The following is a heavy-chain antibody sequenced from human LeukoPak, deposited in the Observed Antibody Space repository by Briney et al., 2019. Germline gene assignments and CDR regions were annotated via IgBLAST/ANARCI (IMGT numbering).Heavy chain of an antibody. CDR1: GGSISSYY. CDR2: IYYSGST. J-gene: IGHJ6*02. Sequence: SETLSLTCTASGGSISSYYWSWIRQPPGKGLEWIGYIYYSGSTNYNPSPKSRVTISVDTSKNQFSLKLSSVTAADTAVYYCARERGYCSGGSCYYYGMDVWGQGTTVTVSS. CDR3: ARERGYCSGGSCYYYGMDV. V-gene: IGHV4-59*12. D-gene: IGHD2-15*01.